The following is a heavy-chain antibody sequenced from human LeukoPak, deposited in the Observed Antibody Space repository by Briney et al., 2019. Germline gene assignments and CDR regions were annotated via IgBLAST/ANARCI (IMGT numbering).Heavy chain of an antibody. CDR3: ASLEMTTIWAFDY. J-gene: IGHJ4*02. V-gene: IGHV4-34*01. CDR2: INHSGST. D-gene: IGHD5-24*01. Sequence: SETLSLTCAVYGGSFSGYYWSWIRQPPGKGLEWIGEINHSGSTNYNPSLKSRVTISVDTSKNQFSLKLSSVTAADTAVYYCASLEMTTIWAFDYWGQGTLVTVSS. CDR1: GGSFSGYY.